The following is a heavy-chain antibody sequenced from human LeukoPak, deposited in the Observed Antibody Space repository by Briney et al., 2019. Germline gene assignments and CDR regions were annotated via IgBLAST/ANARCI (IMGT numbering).Heavy chain of an antibody. CDR3: ARDVGYCSGNSCYFFDY. D-gene: IGHD2-15*01. V-gene: IGHV3-21*01. Sequence: GGSLRLSCAASRFTFSSYSMNWVRQAPGKGLEWVSSISSSSDYIYYADSVKDRLTISRDNAKNSLYLQMNSLRAEDTAVYYCARDVGYCSGNSCYFFDYWGQGSLASVSS. CDR2: ISSSSDYI. J-gene: IGHJ4*02. CDR1: RFTFSSYS.